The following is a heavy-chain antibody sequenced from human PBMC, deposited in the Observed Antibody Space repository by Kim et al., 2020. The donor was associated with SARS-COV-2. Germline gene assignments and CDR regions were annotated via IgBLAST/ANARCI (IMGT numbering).Heavy chain of an antibody. D-gene: IGHD3-10*01. CDR2: FKNTGIT. V-gene: IGHV4-4*07. CDR3: ARERVEYYSETRATFDS. Sequence: SETLSLTCTVSGDSITDYYWSWIRLPAGRGLEWIGRFKNTGITDSSPSFKTRVTMSVDTSKNQLSLKLTSVTVADTAVYYCARERVEYYSETRATFDSWG. CDR1: GDSITDYY. J-gene: IGHJ4*01.